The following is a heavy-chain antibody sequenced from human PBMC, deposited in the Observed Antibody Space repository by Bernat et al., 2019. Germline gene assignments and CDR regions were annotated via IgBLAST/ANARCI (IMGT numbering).Heavy chain of an antibody. V-gene: IGHV1-3*04. J-gene: IGHJ2*01. CDR2: INTANGNT. CDR1: GYTFTNYA. CDR3: ARGPTTLWFGELRDWFFDL. D-gene: IGHD3-10*01. Sequence: QVQLVQSGDELMKPGASVKVSCKASGYTFTNYAIHWVRQAPGQSPEWLGWINTANGNTKYSRRFQDRVTITRDTSASTAYMEVTSLQSEDTAVFYCARGPTTLWFGELRDWFFDLWGRGTLVTVSS.